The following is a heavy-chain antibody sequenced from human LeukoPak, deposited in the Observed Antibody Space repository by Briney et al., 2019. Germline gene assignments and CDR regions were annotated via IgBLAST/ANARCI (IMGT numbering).Heavy chain of an antibody. CDR3: ARVVRGSSAYRYYFDY. CDR2: INTNTGNP. D-gene: IGHD3-22*01. CDR1: GYTFTSYA. V-gene: IGHV7-4-1*02. J-gene: IGHJ4*02. Sequence: ASVKVSCKPSGYTFTSYAMNWVRQAPGQGLEWMGWINTNTGNPTYAQGFTGRFVFSLDTSVSTACLQISSLKAEDTAVYCCARVVRGSSAYRYYFDYWGQGTLVTVSS.